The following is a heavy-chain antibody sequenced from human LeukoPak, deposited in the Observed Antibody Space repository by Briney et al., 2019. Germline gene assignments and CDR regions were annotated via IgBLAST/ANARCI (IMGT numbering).Heavy chain of an antibody. Sequence: PGQSWRRCCAAWGLNFSNYGMHCVRQASVLGLHWVPVISYDGSNEYYADSVKGRFTISRDNSKNTLYLQMNSLRAEDTAVYYCAKSGYRSSWHLHFAYWGQGTLVTVSS. CDR1: GLNFSNYG. D-gene: IGHD6-13*01. CDR2: ISYDGSNE. V-gene: IGHV3-30*18. J-gene: IGHJ4*02. CDR3: AKSGYRSSWHLHFAY.